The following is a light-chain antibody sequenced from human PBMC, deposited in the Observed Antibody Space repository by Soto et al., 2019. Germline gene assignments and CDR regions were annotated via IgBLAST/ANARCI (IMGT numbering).Light chain of an antibody. J-gene: IGLJ2*01. CDR1: SSNIGSNY. CDR3: AAWDDSLSGVV. CDR2: RNN. V-gene: IGLV1-47*01. Sequence: QSVLTQPPSASWTPGQRVTISCAGSSSNIGSNYVFWYQHLPGTAPKLLIYRNNQRPSGVPDRFSGSKSGTSASLAISVLRSEDETDYYCAAWDDSLSGVVFGGGTKLTVL.